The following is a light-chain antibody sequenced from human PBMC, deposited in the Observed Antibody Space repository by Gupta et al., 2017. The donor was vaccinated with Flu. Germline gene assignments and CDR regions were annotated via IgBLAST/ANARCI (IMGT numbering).Light chain of an antibody. CDR1: QIVTTNN. Sequence: VVLTQSPGTLSFSPRERATLSCRASQIVTTNNVAWYQQKPGQPPRLLMWGASSRHAGIPDRFSGSGCGTDLTLTIRRLEPEDFAGYYCQQDGGLPPVTFGHGTRVDCK. J-gene: IGKJ3*01. CDR2: GAS. V-gene: IGKV3-20*01. CDR3: QQDGGLPPVT.